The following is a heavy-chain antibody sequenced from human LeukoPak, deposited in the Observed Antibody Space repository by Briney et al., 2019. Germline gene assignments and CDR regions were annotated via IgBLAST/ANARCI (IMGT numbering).Heavy chain of an antibody. CDR3: ARGGITIFGVVNYDYYGMDV. CDR2: MNPNSGNT. D-gene: IGHD3-3*01. CDR1: GYTFTSYD. V-gene: IGHV1-8*01. J-gene: IGHJ6*02. Sequence: ASVKVSCKASGYTFTSYDINWVRQATGQGLEWMGWMNPNSGNTGYAQKFQGRVTMTRNTSISTAYMELSSLRSEDTAAYYCARGGITIFGVVNYDYYGMDVWGQGTTVTVSS.